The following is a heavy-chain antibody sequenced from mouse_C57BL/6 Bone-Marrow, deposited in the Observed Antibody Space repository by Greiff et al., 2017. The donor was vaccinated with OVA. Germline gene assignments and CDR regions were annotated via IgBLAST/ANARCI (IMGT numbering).Heavy chain of an antibody. CDR2: IDPSDSYT. V-gene: IGHV1-69*01. J-gene: IGHJ1*03. Sequence: QVQLQQPGAELVMPGASVKLSCKASGYTFTSYWMHWVKQRPGQGLEWIGEIDPSDSYTNYNQKFKGKSTLTVDKSSSTAYMQFSSLTSEDSAVYYCARSDTYWYFDVWGTGTTITVSS. CDR1: GYTFTSYW. CDR3: ARSDTYWYFDV.